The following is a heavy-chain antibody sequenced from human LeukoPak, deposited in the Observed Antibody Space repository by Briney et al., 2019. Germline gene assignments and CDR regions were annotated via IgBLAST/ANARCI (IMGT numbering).Heavy chain of an antibody. CDR1: GFIVSSNY. D-gene: IGHD3-10*01. CDR2: IYSGGSA. J-gene: IGHJ5*02. Sequence: PGGSLRLSCAASGFIVSSNYMSWARQAPGKGLEWVSVIYSGGSAYYAGSVKGRFTISRDDSKNTVYLQMNSLRAEDTAVYYCARGGARYGSGSYPNYNWFDPWGQGTLVTVSS. V-gene: IGHV3-53*01. CDR3: ARGGARYGSGSYPNYNWFDP.